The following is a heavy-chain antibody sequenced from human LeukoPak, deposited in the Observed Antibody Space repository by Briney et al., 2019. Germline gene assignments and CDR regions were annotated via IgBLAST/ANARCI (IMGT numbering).Heavy chain of an antibody. D-gene: IGHD3-22*01. CDR3: ASRKNSYIGSSGYTPYYYYYYMDV. V-gene: IGHV1-69*13. Sequence: ASVKVSCKASGGTFSSYAISWVRQAPGQGLEWMGGIIPIFGTANYAQKFQGRVTITADESTSTAYMELSSLRSEDTAVYYCASRKNSYIGSSGYTPYYYYYYMDVWGKGTTVTVSS. CDR1: GGTFSSYA. CDR2: IIPIFGTA. J-gene: IGHJ6*03.